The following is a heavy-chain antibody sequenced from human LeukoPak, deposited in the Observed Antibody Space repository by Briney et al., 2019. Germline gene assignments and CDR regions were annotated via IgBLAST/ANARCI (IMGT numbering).Heavy chain of an antibody. CDR3: VPYYDSSGYYPWGFQH. CDR2: FDPEDGET. CDR1: GYTLTELS. J-gene: IGHJ1*01. Sequence: ASVKVSCKVSGYTLTELSMHWVRQAPGKGLEWMGGFDPEDGETIYAQKFQGRVTMTEDTSTDTAYMELSSLRSEDTAVYYCVPYYDSSGYYPWGFQHWGQGTLVTVSS. D-gene: IGHD3-22*01. V-gene: IGHV1-24*01.